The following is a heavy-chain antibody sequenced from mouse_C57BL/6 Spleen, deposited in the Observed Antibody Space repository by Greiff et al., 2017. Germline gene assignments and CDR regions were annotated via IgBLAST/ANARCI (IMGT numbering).Heavy chain of an antibody. CDR2: IWGVGST. V-gene: IGHV2-6*01. Sequence: VKLVESGPGLVAPSQSLSITCTVSGFSLTSYGVDWVRQSPGKGLEWLGVIWGVGSTNYNSALKCRLSISKDNSKSQVCLKMNSLPTDDTAMYYCATHYYGSGYFEGWGTGTTVTVSS. D-gene: IGHD1-1*01. CDR1: GFSLTSYG. CDR3: ATHYYGSGYFEG. J-gene: IGHJ1*03.